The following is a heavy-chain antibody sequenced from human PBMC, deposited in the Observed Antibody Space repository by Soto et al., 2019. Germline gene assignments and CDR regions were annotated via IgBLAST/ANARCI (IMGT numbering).Heavy chain of an antibody. CDR3: TKGCSSSSNCYIIDY. CDR1: GFTFSSNG. Sequence: QVQLVESGGGVVQPGRSLRLSCAASGFTFSSNGMHWVRQAPGKGLEWVAVMSNDGSHTSYADSAKGRFTISRDNSKNTLYLQMNSLRAEDSGISYCTKGCSSSSNCYIIDYWGQGALVTVSS. V-gene: IGHV3-30*18. D-gene: IGHD2-15*01. J-gene: IGHJ4*02. CDR2: MSNDGSHT.